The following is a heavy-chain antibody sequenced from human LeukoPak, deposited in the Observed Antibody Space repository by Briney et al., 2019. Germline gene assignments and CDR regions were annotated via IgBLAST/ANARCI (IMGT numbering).Heavy chain of an antibody. Sequence: ASVKVSCKASGYTFTGYYMHWVRQAPGQELEWMGWINPNSGGTNYAQKFQGRVTMTRDTSISTAYMELSRLRSDDTAVYYCARGRAYCGGDCYWTTTDAFDIWGQGTMVTVSS. D-gene: IGHD2-21*02. V-gene: IGHV1-2*02. CDR1: GYTFTGYY. J-gene: IGHJ3*02. CDR3: ARGRAYCGGDCYWTTTDAFDI. CDR2: INPNSGGT.